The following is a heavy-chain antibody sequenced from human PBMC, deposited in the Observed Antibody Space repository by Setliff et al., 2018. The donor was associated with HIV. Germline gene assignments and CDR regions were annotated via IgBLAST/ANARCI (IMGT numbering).Heavy chain of an antibody. CDR1: GYAFSNYG. CDR2: ISGYNAKT. J-gene: IGHJ4*02. Sequence: ASVKVSCKASGYAFSNYGINWVRQAPGLGLEWLGWISGYNAKTDFAPKFRDRVSVTTDSSASTVYMEVMRLTSDDTAVYYCAREGVATPDEEGYYFDQWGQGTLVTVSS. V-gene: IGHV1-18*01. D-gene: IGHD6-13*01. CDR3: AREGVATPDEEGYYFDQ.